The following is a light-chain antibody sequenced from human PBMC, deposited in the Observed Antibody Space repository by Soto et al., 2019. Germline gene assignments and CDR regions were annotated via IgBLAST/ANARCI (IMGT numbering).Light chain of an antibody. J-gene: IGKJ4*01. CDR2: GAS. CDR1: HDITNY. CDR3: QQYDSLPT. Sequence: DIQMTQSPSTLSGSVGDRVTITCQASHDITNYLNWYQQKPGKGPRLLIYGASNLETGVPSRFSGSGFGTDFSFTISSLQPEDFATYYCQQYDSLPTFGGGTKVDIK. V-gene: IGKV1-33*01.